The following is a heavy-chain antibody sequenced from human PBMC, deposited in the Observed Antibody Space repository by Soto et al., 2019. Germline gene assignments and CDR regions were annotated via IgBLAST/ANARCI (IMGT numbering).Heavy chain of an antibody. J-gene: IGHJ4*02. CDR2: IYYSGST. V-gene: IGHV4-39*01. Sequence: SETLSLTCTVSGGSISSSSYYWGWIRQPPGKGLEWIGSIYYSGSTYYNPSLKSRVTISVDTSKNQFSLKLSSVTAADTAVYYCARRRSWQQLHWGQGTQVT. D-gene: IGHD6-13*01. CDR3: ARRRSWQQLH. CDR1: GGSISSSSYY.